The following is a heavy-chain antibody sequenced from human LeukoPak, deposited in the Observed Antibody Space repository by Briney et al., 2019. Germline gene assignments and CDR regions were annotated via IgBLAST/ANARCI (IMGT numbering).Heavy chain of an antibody. CDR1: GGSISSYY. Sequence: SETLSLTCTVSGGSISSYYWSWIRQPPGKGLEWIGYIYYSGSTNYNPSLKSRVTMSVDTSKNQFSLKLSSVTAADTAVYYCPRMGSAHYYYYGMDVWGQGTTVTVSS. V-gene: IGHV4-59*08. CDR2: IYYSGST. CDR3: PRMGSAHYYYYGMDV. J-gene: IGHJ6*02. D-gene: IGHD3-10*01.